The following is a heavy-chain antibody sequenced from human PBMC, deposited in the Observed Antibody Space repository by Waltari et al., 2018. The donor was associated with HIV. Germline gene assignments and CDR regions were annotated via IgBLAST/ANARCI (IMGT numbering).Heavy chain of an antibody. D-gene: IGHD3-22*01. Sequence: QVQLVQSGAEVKKPGASVRVYCKASGYNFSHFDINWVRQATGQGLEWMGWMNPNSGNTGSAQKFQGRVTMTRNTSISTAYMELSSLRSDDTAVYYCARGADYYDSSGYLYWGQGTLVTVSS. V-gene: IGHV1-8*01. CDR1: GYNFSHFD. CDR2: MNPNSGNT. CDR3: ARGADYYDSSGYLY. J-gene: IGHJ4*02.